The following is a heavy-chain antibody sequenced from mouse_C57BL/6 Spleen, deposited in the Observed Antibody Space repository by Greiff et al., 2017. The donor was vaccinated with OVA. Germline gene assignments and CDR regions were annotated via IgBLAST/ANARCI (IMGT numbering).Heavy chain of an antibody. CDR1: GYTFTSYW. Sequence: QVQLQQSGAELAKPGASVKLSCKASGYTFTSYWMHWVKQRPGQGLEWIGYINPSSGYPKYNQKFKDKATLTADKSSSTAYMQLSSLTYEDSAVYYCARVPITTVVPNWYFEVWGTGTTVTVSS. CDR2: INPSSGYP. J-gene: IGHJ1*03. V-gene: IGHV1-7*01. CDR3: ARVPITTVVPNWYFEV. D-gene: IGHD1-1*01.